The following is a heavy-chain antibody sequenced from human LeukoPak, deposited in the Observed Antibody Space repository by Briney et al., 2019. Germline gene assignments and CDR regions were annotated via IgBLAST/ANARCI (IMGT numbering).Heavy chain of an antibody. V-gene: IGHV4-61*01. CDR3: ARYEWLRWPRAFDI. Sequence: SETLSLTCTVSGGSVCSGTFYWSWIRQPPGKGLEWIGDIYYSGSTNYNPSLKSRVTISVDTSKNQFSLKLSSVTAADTAVYYCARYEWLRWPRAFDIWGQGTMVTVSS. CDR1: GGSVCSGTFY. D-gene: IGHD5-12*01. J-gene: IGHJ3*02. CDR2: IYYSGST.